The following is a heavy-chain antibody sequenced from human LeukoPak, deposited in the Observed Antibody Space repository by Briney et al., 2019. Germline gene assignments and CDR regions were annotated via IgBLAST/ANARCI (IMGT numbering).Heavy chain of an antibody. D-gene: IGHD1-26*01. Sequence: GGSLRLSCAASGFTFDDYAMHWVRQAPGKGLEWVSGISWNSGSIGYADSVKGRFTISRDNAKNSLYLQMNSLRVEDTAVYYCARVYGGGSYYSDYWGQGTLVTVSS. V-gene: IGHV3-9*01. CDR2: ISWNSGSI. CDR3: ARVYGGGSYYSDY. J-gene: IGHJ4*02. CDR1: GFTFDDYA.